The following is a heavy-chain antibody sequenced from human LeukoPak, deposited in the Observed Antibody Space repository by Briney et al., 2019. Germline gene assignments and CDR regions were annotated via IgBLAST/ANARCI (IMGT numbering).Heavy chain of an antibody. CDR3: AAVKLRYSSSWYDFDY. Sequence: ASVKVSCKASGYTFTSYGISWVRQAPGQGLEWMGWISAYNGNTNYAQKLQGRVTMTTDTSTSTAYMELRSLRSDDTAVYYCAAVKLRYSSSWYDFDYWGQGTLVTVSS. J-gene: IGHJ4*02. CDR2: ISAYNGNT. V-gene: IGHV1-18*01. D-gene: IGHD6-13*01. CDR1: GYTFTSYG.